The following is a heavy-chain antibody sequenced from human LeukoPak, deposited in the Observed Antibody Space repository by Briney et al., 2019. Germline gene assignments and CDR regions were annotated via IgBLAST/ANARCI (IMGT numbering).Heavy chain of an antibody. CDR3: ARRHMLLFLTRWFDP. J-gene: IGHJ5*02. D-gene: IGHD2-21*02. CDR1: GGSFSGYY. V-gene: IGHV4-34*01. Sequence: SETLSLTCAVYGGSFSGYYWSWIRQPPGKGLEWIGEINHSGSTNYNPSLKSRVTISVDTSKNQFSLKLSSVTAADTAVYYCARRHMLLFLTRWFDPWGQGTLVTVSS. CDR2: INHSGST.